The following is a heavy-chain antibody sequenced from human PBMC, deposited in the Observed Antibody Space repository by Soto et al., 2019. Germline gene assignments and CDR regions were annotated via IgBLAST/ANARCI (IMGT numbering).Heavy chain of an antibody. V-gene: IGHV4-4*02. J-gene: IGHJ4*02. CDR3: ARAYDRSGSPARYFDF. Sequence: QVQLQESGPGLEKPSGTLSLTCAVSGGSISSSDWWSWVRQPPGKGLEWIGEISHSGNTNYSPSLRGRVTISVDKSKNQFSLKLTSVTAADTAVYYCARAYDRSGSPARYFDFWGQETLVTVSS. CDR2: ISHSGNT. CDR1: GGSISSSDW. D-gene: IGHD3-22*01.